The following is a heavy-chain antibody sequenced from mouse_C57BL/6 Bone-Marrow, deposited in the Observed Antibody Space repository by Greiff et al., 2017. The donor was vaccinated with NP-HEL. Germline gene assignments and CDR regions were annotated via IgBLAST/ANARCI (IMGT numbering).Heavy chain of an antibody. CDR1: GYAFSSSW. V-gene: IGHV1-82*01. J-gene: IGHJ4*01. CDR2: IYPGDGDT. D-gene: IGHD2-5*01. CDR3: ARDYSKGYYYAMDY. Sequence: QVQLQQSGPELVKPGASVKISCKASGYAFSSSWMNWVKQRPGKGLEWIGRIYPGDGDTNYNGKFKGKATLTADKSSSTAYMQLSSLTSEDSAVYFCARDYSKGYYYAMDYWGQGTSVTVSS.